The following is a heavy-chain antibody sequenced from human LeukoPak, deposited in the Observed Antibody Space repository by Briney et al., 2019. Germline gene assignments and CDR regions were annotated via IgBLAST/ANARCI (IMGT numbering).Heavy chain of an antibody. CDR1: GFTFSSHW. Sequence: GGSLRLSCAASGFTFSSHWMHWVRQAPGKGLEWVSVSSGSGGSTYYADSAKGRFTISRDISKNTLYLQMNSLRAEDTAVYYCAKDGYSYDYGSYFDYWGQGTLVTVSS. V-gene: IGHV3-23*01. CDR2: SSGSGGST. CDR3: AKDGYSYDYGSYFDY. J-gene: IGHJ4*02. D-gene: IGHD5-18*01.